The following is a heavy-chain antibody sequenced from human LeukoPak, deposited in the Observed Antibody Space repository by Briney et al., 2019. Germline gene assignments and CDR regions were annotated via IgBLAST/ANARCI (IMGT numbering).Heavy chain of an antibody. V-gene: IGHV3-23*01. D-gene: IGHD3-16*02. CDR1: GFTFSSYV. Sequence: PGGSLRLSCAASGFTFSSYVMSRVRQAPGKGLEWVSAITGSGGTTYYADFVKGRFTISRDNSKNTLYLQMNGLRAEDTAVYHCAKGGYSSWGQGTRVTVSS. J-gene: IGHJ4*02. CDR3: AKGGYSS. CDR2: ITGSGGTT.